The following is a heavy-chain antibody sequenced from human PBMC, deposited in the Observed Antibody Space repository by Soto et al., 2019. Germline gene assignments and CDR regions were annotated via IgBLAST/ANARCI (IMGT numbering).Heavy chain of an antibody. V-gene: IGHV1-18*04. CDR1: GYTFTSYG. D-gene: IGHD3-3*01. CDR3: ARDLSPRQRNTYYDFWSGYYTNYYYYGMDV. Sequence: ASVKVSCKASGYTFTSYGISWVRQAPGQGLEWMGWISAYNGNTNYAQKLQGRVTMTTDTSTSTAYMELRSLRSDDTAVYYCARDLSPRQRNTYYDFWSGYYTNYYYYGMDVWGQGTTVTGLL. CDR2: ISAYNGNT. J-gene: IGHJ6*02.